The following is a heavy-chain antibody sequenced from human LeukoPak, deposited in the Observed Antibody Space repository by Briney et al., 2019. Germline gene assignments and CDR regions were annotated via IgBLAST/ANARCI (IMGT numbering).Heavy chain of an antibody. J-gene: IGHJ4*02. CDR1: GGSFSGYY. CDR2: INHSGST. Sequence: SETLSLTCAVYGGSFSGYYWSWIRQPPGKGLEWIGEINHSGSTNYNPSLKSRVTMSVDTSKNQFSLKLSSVTAADTAVYYCARDYYDSSGYSYYFDYWGQGTLVTVSS. V-gene: IGHV4-34*01. D-gene: IGHD3-22*01. CDR3: ARDYYDSSGYSYYFDY.